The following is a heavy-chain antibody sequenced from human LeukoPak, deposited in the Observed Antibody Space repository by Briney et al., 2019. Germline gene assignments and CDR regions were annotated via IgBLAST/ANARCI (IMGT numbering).Heavy chain of an antibody. CDR3: AAVGTWEPLPDY. J-gene: IGHJ4*02. V-gene: IGHV1-24*01. CDR1: GYTLTELS. D-gene: IGHD1-26*01. CDR2: FDPEDGET. Sequence: ASVKVSCKVSGYTLTELSMHWVRQAPGKGLEWMGGFDPEDGETIYAQKFQGRVTMTEDTSTDTAYMELSSLRSEDTAVYYCAAVGTWEPLPDYWGQGTLVTVSS.